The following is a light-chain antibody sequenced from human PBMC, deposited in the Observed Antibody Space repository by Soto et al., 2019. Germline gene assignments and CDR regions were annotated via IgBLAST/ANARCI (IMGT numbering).Light chain of an antibody. Sequence: DIQMTQSPSSLSASVGDRVIITCRTSQSISNYLNWYRQKPGKAPKLLIYAASSLQSGVPSRFSGSGSETEFTLSISSLQPEDFATYFCQQIYSAPLTFGGGTKVEIK. CDR3: QQIYSAPLT. CDR2: AAS. V-gene: IGKV1-39*01. CDR1: QSISNY. J-gene: IGKJ4*01.